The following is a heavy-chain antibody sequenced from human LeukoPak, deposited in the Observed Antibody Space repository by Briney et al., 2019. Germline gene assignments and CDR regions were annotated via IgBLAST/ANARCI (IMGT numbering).Heavy chain of an antibody. D-gene: IGHD3-10*01. J-gene: IGHJ4*02. CDR3: ARVGYSSSGNYYNDRGAFDY. Sequence: SETLSLTCRVSGASINSGSNYWGWIRQPPGKTLEWIGSIYSSGSTYYNPSLKSRVTISVDTSKNQFSLKLSSVTAADTAVYYCARVGYSSSGNYYNDRGAFDYWGQGTLVTVSS. CDR1: GASINSGSNY. CDR2: IYSSGST. V-gene: IGHV4-39*07.